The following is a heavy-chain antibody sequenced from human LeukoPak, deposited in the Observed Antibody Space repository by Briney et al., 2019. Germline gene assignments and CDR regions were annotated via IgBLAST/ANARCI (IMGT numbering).Heavy chain of an antibody. V-gene: IGHV3-13*01. CDR1: GFTFSSYD. Sequence: GGSLRLSCAASGFTFSSYDMHWVRQATGKGLEWVSAIGTAGDTYYPGSVKGRFTISRENAKNSLYLQMNSLRAGDTAVYYCARGGDWYGYYGMDVSGQGTTVTVSS. D-gene: IGHD6-19*01. CDR2: IGTAGDT. J-gene: IGHJ6*02. CDR3: ARGGDWYGYYGMDV.